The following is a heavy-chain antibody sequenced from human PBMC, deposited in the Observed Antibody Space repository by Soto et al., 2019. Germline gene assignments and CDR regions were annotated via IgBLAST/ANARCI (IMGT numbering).Heavy chain of an antibody. CDR2: IYYSGST. CDR3: ARTRGDGYNFFDY. Sequence: PSETLSLTCAVSGGSIISNDWWAWIRQSPGEGLEWIGDIYYSGSTYYNPSLKSRVTISVDTSKNQFSLKLSSVTAADTAVYYCARTRGDGYNFFDYWGQGTLVTVSS. V-gene: IGHV4-28*01. D-gene: IGHD5-12*01. J-gene: IGHJ4*02. CDR1: GGSIISNDW.